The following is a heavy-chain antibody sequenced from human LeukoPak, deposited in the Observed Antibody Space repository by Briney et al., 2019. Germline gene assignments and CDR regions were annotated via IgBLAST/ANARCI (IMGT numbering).Heavy chain of an antibody. CDR3: AKNLRGTAVTPVDF. V-gene: IGHV3-23*01. CDR2: ISGSGFTT. J-gene: IGHJ4*02. CDR1: GITFSSYA. D-gene: IGHD4-17*01. Sequence: PAGSLRLSCAASGITFSSYAMTWVRQAPGKGLERVSAISGSGFTTYYADSVKGRFAISRDNSNNTLYLYMNYLRAEDTAIYYCAKNLRGTAVTPVDFWGQGTLVTVSS.